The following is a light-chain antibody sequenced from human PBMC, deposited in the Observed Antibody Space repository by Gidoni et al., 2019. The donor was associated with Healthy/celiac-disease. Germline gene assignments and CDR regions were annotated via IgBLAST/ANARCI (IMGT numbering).Light chain of an antibody. J-gene: IGLJ1*01. V-gene: IGLV2-14*03. Sequence: QSALTQPASLSASPGPSITISCTGTSSDVGGYNYVSWYQQHPGKAPKLMIYDVSNRPSGVSNRFSGSKSGNTASLTISGLQAEDEADYYCSSDTSSSTYVFGTGTKVTVL. CDR1: SSDVGGYNY. CDR3: SSDTSSSTYV. CDR2: DVS.